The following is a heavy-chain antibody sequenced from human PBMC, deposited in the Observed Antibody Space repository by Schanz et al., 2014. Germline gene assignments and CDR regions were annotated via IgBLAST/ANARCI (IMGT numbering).Heavy chain of an antibody. J-gene: IGHJ4*02. CDR1: GGSISSGTYS. Sequence: QLLLQESGSGLVNPSQTLSLTCAVSGGSISSGTYSWSWIRQPPGKGLEWIGYIYHTGTTYYSPSPRSRAPISKDGSKNQFVLTLNSLPAADTAVYYCARGGGPSHYDHVWGNFRYTHFDYWGQGTLVTVSS. CDR3: ARGGGPSHYDHVWGNFRYTHFDY. V-gene: IGHV4-30-2*01. D-gene: IGHD3-16*02. CDR2: IYHTGTT.